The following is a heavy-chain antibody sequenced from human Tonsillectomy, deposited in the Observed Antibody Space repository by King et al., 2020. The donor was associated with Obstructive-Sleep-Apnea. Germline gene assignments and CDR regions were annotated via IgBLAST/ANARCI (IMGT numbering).Heavy chain of an antibody. D-gene: IGHD6-19*01. Sequence: VQLQESGPGLVKPSETLSLICTVSVNSISSTYFWGWIRQPPGKGLGWIGNIYHSGSTYDNPSLKSRVTISVDTSKDQFSLKVNSVTAADTAVYYCARGRSGWSEYFQHWGQGTLVTVSS. CDR2: IYHSGST. J-gene: IGHJ1*01. CDR3: ARGRSGWSEYFQH. V-gene: IGHV4-38-2*02. CDR1: VNSISSTYF.